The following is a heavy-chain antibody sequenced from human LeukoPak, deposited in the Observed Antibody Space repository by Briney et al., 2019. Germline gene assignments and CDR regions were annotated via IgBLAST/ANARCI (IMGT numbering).Heavy chain of an antibody. CDR1: GFTLSSYW. CDR2: IASDGST. Sequence: GGSVRLSCAPCGFTLSSYWMHWVRHAPGKGLVWVSRIASDGSTVYADSLKGRFTISRDNAKDTVSLQMNSLRVEDPGVYYCIGGGVWPGYGGQGTLVTVSS. V-gene: IGHV3-74*01. CDR3: IGGGVWPGY. D-gene: IGHD3-10*01. J-gene: IGHJ4*02.